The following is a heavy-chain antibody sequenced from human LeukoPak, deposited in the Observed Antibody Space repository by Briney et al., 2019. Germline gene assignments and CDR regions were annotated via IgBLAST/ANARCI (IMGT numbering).Heavy chain of an antibody. D-gene: IGHD4-23*01. CDR1: GGSISTFS. CDR2: IYSSTT. CDR3: ARDTTVASGMQF. Sequence: SETLSLTCTVSGGSISTFSWSWVRQSPGKGLEWIGSIYSSTTNFNPSFKSRVAMSADTSKNQFSLRLNSVTTADSAVYYCARDTTVASGMQFWGQGTLVTVSS. V-gene: IGHV4-59*01. J-gene: IGHJ4*02.